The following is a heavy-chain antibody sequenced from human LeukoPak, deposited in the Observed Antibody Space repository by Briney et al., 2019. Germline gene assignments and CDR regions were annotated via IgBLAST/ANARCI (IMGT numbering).Heavy chain of an antibody. J-gene: IGHJ6*03. D-gene: IGHD6-13*01. CDR1: GFTFSSYG. CDR2: ISYDGSNK. Sequence: GGSLRLPCAASGFTFSSYGMHWVCQAPGKGLEWVAVISYDGSNKYYADSVKGRFTISRDNSKNTLYLQMNSLRAEDTAVYYCAKDRDSSHMDVWGKGTTVTISS. V-gene: IGHV3-30*18. CDR3: AKDRDSSHMDV.